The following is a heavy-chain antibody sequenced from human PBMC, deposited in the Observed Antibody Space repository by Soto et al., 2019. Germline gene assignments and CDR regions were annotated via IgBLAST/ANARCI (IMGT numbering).Heavy chain of an antibody. CDR2: INPNSGRT. D-gene: IGHD4-17*01. J-gene: IGHJ6*03. CDR3: ARESGGTTATLDYYYFYMDV. V-gene: IGHV1-2*04. Sequence: QVRLVQSGAEVKKPGASVKVSCKASGYAFSQFYIHWMRPAPGQGLEWMGWINPNSGRTKFAQNFQGWVTMTRDTSIKTVYMELSGLRSDATAVYYCARESGGTTATLDYYYFYMDVWGKGTTVTVSS. CDR1: GYAFSQFY.